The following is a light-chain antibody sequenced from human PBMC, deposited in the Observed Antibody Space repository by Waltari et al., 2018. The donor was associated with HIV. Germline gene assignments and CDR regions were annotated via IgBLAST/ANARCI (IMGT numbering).Light chain of an antibody. CDR2: DVN. CDR1: SSPVGDYNS. J-gene: IGLJ2*01. Sequence: QSALPQPASVSGSPGQSITISCTGTSSPVGDYNSVSWYQQHPGKAPKLMIYDVNKPPAGVSNRFSGSKSGNTASLTISGLQAEDEADYYCCSYAGSSTVVFGGGTKLTVL. V-gene: IGLV2-23*02. CDR3: CSYAGSSTVV.